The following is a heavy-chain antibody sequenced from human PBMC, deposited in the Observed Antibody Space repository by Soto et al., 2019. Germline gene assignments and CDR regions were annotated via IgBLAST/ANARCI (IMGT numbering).Heavy chain of an antibody. CDR2: ISFGGSGQ. V-gene: IGHV3-30*03. D-gene: IGHD5-18*01. CDR1: GFSFSSDG. Sequence: GGSLRLCCAPSGFSFSSDGMHWVRQAPGEGLEWVAVISFGGSGQDYADSVKARFTISIDASKYTVYLLMNSLRPEDTAMYYCARVRPTKRIQRWYYFDHWVQGTRVTVSS. CDR3: ARVRPTKRIQRWYYFDH. J-gene: IGHJ1*01.